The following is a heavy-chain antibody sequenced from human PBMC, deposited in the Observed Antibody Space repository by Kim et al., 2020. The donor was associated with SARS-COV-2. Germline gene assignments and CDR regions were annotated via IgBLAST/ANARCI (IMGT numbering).Heavy chain of an antibody. D-gene: IGHD1-7*01. J-gene: IGHJ3*02. CDR2: TYYRSKWYN. CDR1: GDSVSSNSAA. Sequence: SQTLSLTCAISGDSVSSNSAAWHWIRQSPSRGLEWLGRTYYRSKWYNDYAVSVKSRITINPDTSKNQFSLQLNSVTPEDTAVYYCARDLAPLPWNYDEAAFDIWGQGTMVTVSS. CDR3: ARDLAPLPWNYDEAAFDI. V-gene: IGHV6-1*01.